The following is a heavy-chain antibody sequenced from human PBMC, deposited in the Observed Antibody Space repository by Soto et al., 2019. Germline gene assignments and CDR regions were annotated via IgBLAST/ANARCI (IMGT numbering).Heavy chain of an antibody. J-gene: IGHJ6*02. CDR2: IYYSGST. CDR3: ARGLKVSLYYYYGMDV. Sequence: PSETLSLTCTVPGGSISSYYWSWIRQPPGKGLEWIGYIYYSGSTNYNPSLKSRVTISVDTSKNQFSLKLSSVTAADTAVYYCARGLKVSLYYYYGMDVWGQGTTVTVSS. CDR1: GGSISSYY. V-gene: IGHV4-59*01. D-gene: IGHD2-15*01.